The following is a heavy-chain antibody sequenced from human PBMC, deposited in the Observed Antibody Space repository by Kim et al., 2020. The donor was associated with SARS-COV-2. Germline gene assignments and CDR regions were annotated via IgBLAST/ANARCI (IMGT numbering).Heavy chain of an antibody. Sequence: GGSLRLSCAASGFTFSGYSMNWIRQAPGKGLEWVSYISSVGGITYYADSVKGLVTISRDNAKTSLYLQMNSLSDEDTVVYYCARDLYCTNSVCSYHHYGMDVWGQGTPVTVSS. CDR1: GFTFSGYS. J-gene: IGHJ6*02. CDR3: ARDLYCTNSVCSYHHYGMDV. CDR2: ISSVGGIT. D-gene: IGHD2-8*01. V-gene: IGHV3-48*02.